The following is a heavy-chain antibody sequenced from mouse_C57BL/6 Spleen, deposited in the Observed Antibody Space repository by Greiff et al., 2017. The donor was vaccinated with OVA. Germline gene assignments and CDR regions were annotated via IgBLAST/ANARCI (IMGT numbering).Heavy chain of an antibody. CDR2: IYPGDGDT. D-gene: IGHD1-1*01. Sequence: VQLQQSGAELVKPGASVKISCKASGYAFSSYWMNWVKQRPGKGLEWIGQIYPGDGDTNYNGKFKGKATLTADKSSSTAYMQLSSLTSEDSAVYFCARGGYYGSSDYFDYWGQGTTLTVSS. J-gene: IGHJ2*01. CDR1: GYAFSSYW. CDR3: ARGGYYGSSDYFDY. V-gene: IGHV1-80*01.